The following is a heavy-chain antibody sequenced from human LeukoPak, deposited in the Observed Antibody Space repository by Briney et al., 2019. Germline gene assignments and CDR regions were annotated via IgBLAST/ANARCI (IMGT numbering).Heavy chain of an antibody. J-gene: IGHJ4*02. D-gene: IGHD3-22*01. CDR1: GFTFSSYA. Sequence: PGGSLRLSCAASGFTFSSYAMHWVRQAPGKGLEWVAVISYDGSNKYYADSVKGRFTISRDNSKNTLYLQMNSLRAEDTAVYYCARTIEDFSSGYDYWGQGTLVTVSS. V-gene: IGHV3-30-3*01. CDR2: ISYDGSNK. CDR3: ARTIEDFSSGYDY.